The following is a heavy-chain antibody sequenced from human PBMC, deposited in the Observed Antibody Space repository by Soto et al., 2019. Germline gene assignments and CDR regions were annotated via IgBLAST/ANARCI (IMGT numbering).Heavy chain of an antibody. J-gene: IGHJ3*02. CDR1: SGSLSSSNW. D-gene: IGHD6-19*01. CDR2: IYHSGST. V-gene: IGHV4-4*02. CDR3: AGGITVAGPSRDGFDI. Sequence: SDTLSLTCAVSSGSLSSSNWWSCVRQPPGKGLEWIGEIYHSGSTNYNPSLKSRVTISVDKSTNQFSLKLSSVTAADTAVYYWAGGITVAGPSRDGFDIWGQGTMVTVSS.